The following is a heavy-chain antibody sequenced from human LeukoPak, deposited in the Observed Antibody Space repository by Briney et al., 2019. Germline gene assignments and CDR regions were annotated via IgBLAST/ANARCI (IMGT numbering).Heavy chain of an antibody. J-gene: IGHJ3*02. CDR3: ARRGKWLVRDAFDI. CDR2: IYYSGST. D-gene: IGHD6-19*01. V-gene: IGHV4-39*01. Sequence: PSETLSLTCIVSGGSISSSCYYWGWIRQPPGKGLEWIGSIYYSGSTYYNPSLKSRVTISVDTSKNQFSLRLSSVTAADTAVYYCARRGKWLVRDAFDIWGQGTMVTVSS. CDR1: GGSISSSCYY.